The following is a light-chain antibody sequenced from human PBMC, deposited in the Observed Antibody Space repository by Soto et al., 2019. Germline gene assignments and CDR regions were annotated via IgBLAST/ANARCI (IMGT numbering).Light chain of an antibody. CDR2: EVD. V-gene: IGLV2-23*02. CDR3: SSYAGSRLV. CDR1: TSDVGIYNL. Sequence: QSALTQPASMSGSPGQSITISCSGTTSDVGIYNLVSWYQQHPGKAPKLVIYEVDKRPSGVSNRFSGSRSGNTASLTISGLQSEDEADYYCSSYAGSRLVFGGGTKLTVL. J-gene: IGLJ3*02.